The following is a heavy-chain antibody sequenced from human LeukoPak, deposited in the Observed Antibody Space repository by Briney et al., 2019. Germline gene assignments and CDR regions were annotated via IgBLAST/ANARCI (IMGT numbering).Heavy chain of an antibody. Sequence: SETLSLTCAVYGGSFSGYYWSWIRQPPGEGLEWIGQINHSGSTNYNPSLKSRVTISVDTSKSQFSLKLTSVTAADTAVYYCARFGHLDAFDIWGQGTMVTVPS. D-gene: IGHD3/OR15-3a*01. CDR2: INHSGST. CDR3: ARFGHLDAFDI. J-gene: IGHJ3*02. CDR1: GGSFSGYY. V-gene: IGHV4-34*01.